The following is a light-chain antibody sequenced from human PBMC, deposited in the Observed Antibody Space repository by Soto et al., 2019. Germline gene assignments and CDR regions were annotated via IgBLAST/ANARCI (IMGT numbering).Light chain of an antibody. V-gene: IGLV3-9*01. Sequence: SYELTQPLSVSVALGQTARITCGGNNIGSKNVHWYQQKPGQAPVLVIYRDNNRPSGIPERFSGSNSGNTATLTISRAQVGDEADYYCQVWDSSTVVFGGGTKVTVL. CDR1: NIGSKN. CDR2: RDN. J-gene: IGLJ2*01. CDR3: QVWDSSTVV.